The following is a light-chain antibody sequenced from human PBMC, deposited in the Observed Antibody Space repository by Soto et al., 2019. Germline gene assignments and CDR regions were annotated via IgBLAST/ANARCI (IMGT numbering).Light chain of an antibody. CDR3: QQSNSYPLT. J-gene: IGKJ4*01. Sequence: DLQMTQSPSTLSASVGDRVTITCRASQTISTLLAWYQQKPGKAPKLLMYKASILESGVPSRFSGSGSGTEFTLTITSLQPDDVATYYCQQSNSYPLTFGGGTKVEIK. CDR1: QTISTL. CDR2: KAS. V-gene: IGKV1-5*03.